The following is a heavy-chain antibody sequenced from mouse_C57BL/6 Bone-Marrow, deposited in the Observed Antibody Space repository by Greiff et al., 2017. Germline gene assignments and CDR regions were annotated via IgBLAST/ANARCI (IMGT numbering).Heavy chain of an antibody. CDR3: VRNPKLLRRFAY. CDR1: GFSFNTYA. Sequence: GGGLVQPKGSLKLSCVASGFSFNTYAMNWVRQAPGKGLEWVARIRSKSNNYATYYADSVKDRFTISRDDSESMLYLQMNNLKTEDTAMYYCVRNPKLLRRFAYWGQGTLVTVSA. J-gene: IGHJ3*01. D-gene: IGHD1-1*01. V-gene: IGHV10-1*01. CDR2: IRSKSNNYAT.